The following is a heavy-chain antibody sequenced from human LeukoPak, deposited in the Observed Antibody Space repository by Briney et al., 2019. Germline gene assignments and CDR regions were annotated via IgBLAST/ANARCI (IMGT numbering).Heavy chain of an antibody. CDR2: INNFGGST. D-gene: IGHD2-15*01. CDR1: GFTFSSYS. J-gene: IGHJ6*02. V-gene: IGHV3-23*01. Sequence: GGSLRLSCAASGFTFSSYSMGWVRQAPGKGLEWVSVINNFGGSTFYADSVKGRFTISRDNAKNTLYLQMSSLRAEDTAVYYCALLPRTYGMDVWGQGTTVTVSS. CDR3: ALLPRTYGMDV.